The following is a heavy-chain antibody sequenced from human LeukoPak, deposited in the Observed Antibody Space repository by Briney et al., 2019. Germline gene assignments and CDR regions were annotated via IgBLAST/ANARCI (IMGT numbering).Heavy chain of an antibody. CDR1: GYTFTDYF. V-gene: IGHV1-2*02. CDR3: ARGGGGLAY. Sequence: ASVKVSCKASGYTFTDYFIHWVRQAPGQGLEWMGWIIPNSDGTNFAQKFQDRVTMTRDTSISTAYMELNTLTSDDTAVYYCARGGGGLAYWGQGTLVTVSS. D-gene: IGHD3-16*01. J-gene: IGHJ4*02. CDR2: IIPNSDGT.